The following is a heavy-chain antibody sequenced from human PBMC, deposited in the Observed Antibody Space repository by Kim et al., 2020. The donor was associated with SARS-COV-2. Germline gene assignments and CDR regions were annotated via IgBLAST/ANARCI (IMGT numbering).Heavy chain of an antibody. D-gene: IGHD2-8*02. J-gene: IGHJ4*02. V-gene: IGHV3-48*02. CDR2: ISSTSTI. CDR1: GFTFSSYN. CDR3: AIGFTGPPPHG. Sequence: GSLRLSCAASGFTFSSYNMNWVRQAPGKGLEWISSISSTSTIDYADSVKGRFTISRDNAKHSLYLQMNSLRDEDTALYYCAIGFTGPPPHGWGQGTLVTVSS.